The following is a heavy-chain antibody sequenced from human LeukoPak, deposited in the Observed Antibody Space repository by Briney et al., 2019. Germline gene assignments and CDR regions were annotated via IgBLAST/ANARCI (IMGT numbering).Heavy chain of an antibody. Sequence: GESLQISCQVSGYRFTSYWIAWVRPMPGKGVEWMGIIYPGDSDSRYSPSFQGQVTISADKSISTAYLQWSSLKASDTAMYYCARRIGARTGEGIDYWGQGTLVTVSS. CDR1: GYRFTSYW. V-gene: IGHV5-51*01. CDR3: ARRIGARTGEGIDY. D-gene: IGHD3/OR15-3a*01. J-gene: IGHJ4*02. CDR2: IYPGDSDS.